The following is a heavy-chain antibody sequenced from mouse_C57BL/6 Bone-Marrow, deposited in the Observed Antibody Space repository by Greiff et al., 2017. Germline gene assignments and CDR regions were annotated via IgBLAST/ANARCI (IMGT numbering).Heavy chain of an antibody. CDR2: INPYNGGT. CDR1: GYTFTDYY. CDR3: ARSGYSNPWFAY. D-gene: IGHD2-5*01. Sequence: EVQLQQSGPVLVKPGASVKMSCKASGYTFTDYYMNWVKQSHGKSLEWIGVINPYNGGTSYNQKFKGKATLTVDKSSSTAYMELNSLTSEDSAVYYCARSGYSNPWFAYWGQVTLVTVSA. V-gene: IGHV1-19*01. J-gene: IGHJ3*01.